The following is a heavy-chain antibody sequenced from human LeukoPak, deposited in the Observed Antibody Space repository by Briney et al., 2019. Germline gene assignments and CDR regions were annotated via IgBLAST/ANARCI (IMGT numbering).Heavy chain of an antibody. CDR2: INHSGST. V-gene: IGHV4-34*01. Sequence: PSETLSLTCAVYGGSFSGYYWSWIRQPPGKGLEWIGEINHSGSTNYNPSLKSRVTISVDTSKNQFSLKLSSVTAADTAVYYCARVHCDFWSGYPTYAFDIWGQGTMVTVSS. CDR1: GGSFSGYY. J-gene: IGHJ3*02. D-gene: IGHD3-3*01. CDR3: ARVHCDFWSGYPTYAFDI.